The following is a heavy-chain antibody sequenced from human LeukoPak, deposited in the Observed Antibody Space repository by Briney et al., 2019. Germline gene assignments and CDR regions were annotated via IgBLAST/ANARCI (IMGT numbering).Heavy chain of an antibody. J-gene: IGHJ4*02. D-gene: IGHD3-10*01. CDR3: ATADLGSGSYYNGDY. V-gene: IGHV1-24*01. CDR2: FDPEDGET. CDR1: GYTLTELS. Sequence: ASVKVSCKVSGYTLTELSMHWVRQAPGKGLEGMGGFDPEDGETIYAQKFQGRVTMTEDTSTDTAYMELSSLRSEDTAVYYCATADLGSGSYYNGDYWGQGTLVTVSS.